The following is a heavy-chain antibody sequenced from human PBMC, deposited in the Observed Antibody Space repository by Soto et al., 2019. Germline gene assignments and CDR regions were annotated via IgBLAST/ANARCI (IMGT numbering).Heavy chain of an antibody. D-gene: IGHD5-12*01. CDR1: GYTFTSYA. CDR2: LNAGNGNT. Sequence: QVQLVQSGAEVKKPGASVKVSCKASGYTFTSYAMHWVRQAPGQRLEWMGWLNAGNGNTKYSQKFQGRVTITRDTSASTAYMELSRLRSEDTAVYYCARVIGRWRRTLTYYYYGMDVWGQGTTVTVSS. J-gene: IGHJ6*02. V-gene: IGHV1-3*01. CDR3: ARVIGRWRRTLTYYYYGMDV.